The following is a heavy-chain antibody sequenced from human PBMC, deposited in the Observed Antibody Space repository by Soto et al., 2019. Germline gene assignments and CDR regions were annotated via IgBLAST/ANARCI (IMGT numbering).Heavy chain of an antibody. CDR1: GFTFSSYG. CDR2: ISYDGSNK. CDR3: AKDLGTMVRGLTH. V-gene: IGHV3-30*18. J-gene: IGHJ4*02. Sequence: GGSLRLSCAASGFTFSSYGMHWVRQAPGKGLEWVAVISYDGSNKSYADSVKGRFTISRDNSKNTLYLQMNSLRAEDTAVFYCAKDLGTMVRGLTHWGQGTXVTVSS. D-gene: IGHD3-10*01.